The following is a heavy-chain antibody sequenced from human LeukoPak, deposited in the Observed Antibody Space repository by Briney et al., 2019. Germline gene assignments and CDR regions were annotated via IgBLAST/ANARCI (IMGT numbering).Heavy chain of an antibody. D-gene: IGHD6-19*01. Sequence: SSETLSLTCAVYGGSFSGYYWSWIRQPPGKGLEWIGEINHSGSTNYNPSLKSRVTISVDTSKNQFSLKLSSVTAADTAVYYCAHRAVAGILNAFDIWGQGTMVTVSS. V-gene: IGHV4-34*01. CDR1: GGSFSGYY. CDR3: AHRAVAGILNAFDI. J-gene: IGHJ3*02. CDR2: INHSGST.